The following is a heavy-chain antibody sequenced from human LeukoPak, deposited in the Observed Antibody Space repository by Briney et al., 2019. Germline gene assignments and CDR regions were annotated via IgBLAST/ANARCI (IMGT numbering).Heavy chain of an antibody. V-gene: IGHV3-23*01. CDR2: ISGSGGST. CDR1: GFTFSSYA. J-gene: IGHJ4*02. Sequence: PGGSLRLSCAASGFTFSSYAMSWVRQAPGEGLEWVSAISGSGGSTYYADSVKGRFTISRDNSKNTLYLQMNSLRAEDTAVYYCAKAAPLIVVVPAAIPHYWGQGTLVTVSS. CDR3: AKAAPLIVVVPAAIPHY. D-gene: IGHD2-2*02.